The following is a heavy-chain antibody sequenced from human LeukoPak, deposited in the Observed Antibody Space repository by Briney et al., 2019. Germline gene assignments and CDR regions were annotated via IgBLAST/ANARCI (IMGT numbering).Heavy chain of an antibody. CDR1: GGSISSGGYS. D-gene: IGHD3-16*01. CDR2: IYHSGST. Sequence: SETLSLTCAVSGGSISSGGYSWSWIRQPPGTGLEWIGYIYHSGSTYYNPSLKSRVTISVDRSKNQFSLKLSSVTAADTAVYYCARDGGYFDYWGQGTLVTVSS. J-gene: IGHJ4*02. V-gene: IGHV4-30-2*01. CDR3: ARDGGYFDY.